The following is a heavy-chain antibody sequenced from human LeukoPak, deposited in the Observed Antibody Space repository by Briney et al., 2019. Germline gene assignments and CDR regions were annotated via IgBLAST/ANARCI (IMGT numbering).Heavy chain of an antibody. V-gene: IGHV1-18*01. CDR3: ATVQARIVGAASDI. D-gene: IGHD1-26*01. CDR2: ISTYSGNT. Sequence: GASVKVSCKASGYTFTNYGISWVRQAPGQGLEWMGRISTYSGNTNYAQKFQGRVTMTEDTSIDTAYMELSSLRSEDTAVYYCATVQARIVGAASDIWGQGTMVTVSS. J-gene: IGHJ3*02. CDR1: GYTFTNYG.